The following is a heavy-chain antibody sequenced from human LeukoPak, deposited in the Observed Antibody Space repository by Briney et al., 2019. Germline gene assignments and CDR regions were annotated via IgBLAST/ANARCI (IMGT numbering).Heavy chain of an antibody. Sequence: GGSLRLSCAASGFTFSSYWMSWVRQAPGKGLEWVANIKQDGSEKYYVDSVKGRFTISRDNAKNSLYLQMNSLRAEDTAVYYCARVTSSGWYYFDYWGQGTLVTVSS. CDR3: ARVTSSGWYYFDY. D-gene: IGHD6-19*01. CDR2: IKQDGSEK. V-gene: IGHV3-7*01. J-gene: IGHJ4*02. CDR1: GFTFSSYW.